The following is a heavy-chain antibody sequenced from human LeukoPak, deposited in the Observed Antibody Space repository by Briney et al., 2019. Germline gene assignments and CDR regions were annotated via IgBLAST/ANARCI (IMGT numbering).Heavy chain of an antibody. Sequence: PGGSLRLSCAASGFAFSSYWMSWVRQAPGKGLEWVANIKQDGSEKYYVDSVKGRFTISRDNAKNSLYLQMNSLRAEDTAVYYCASRGGSGKTYYYYYMDVWGKGTTVTVSS. CDR2: IKQDGSEK. V-gene: IGHV3-7*01. CDR3: ASRGGSGKTYYYYYMDV. J-gene: IGHJ6*03. D-gene: IGHD3-10*01. CDR1: GFAFSSYW.